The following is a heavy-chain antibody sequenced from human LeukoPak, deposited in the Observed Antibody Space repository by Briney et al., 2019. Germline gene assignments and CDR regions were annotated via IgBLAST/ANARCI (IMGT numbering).Heavy chain of an antibody. V-gene: IGHV3-21*01. CDR1: GFTFSSYS. CDR3: ARDRKGASYYDILTGCNDY. J-gene: IGHJ4*02. CDR2: ISSSGSYI. D-gene: IGHD3-9*01. Sequence: GGSLRLSCAASGFTFSSYSMNWVRQAPGKGLEWVSSISSSGSYIYYADSVKGRFTISRDNAKNSLYLQMNSLRAEDTAVYYCARDRKGASYYDILTGCNDYWGQGTLVTVSS.